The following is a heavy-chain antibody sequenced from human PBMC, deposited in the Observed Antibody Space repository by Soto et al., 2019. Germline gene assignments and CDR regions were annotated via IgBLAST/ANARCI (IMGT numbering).Heavy chain of an antibody. CDR3: ARHIFVHPPLVYFDY. CDR1: DSISTYY. D-gene: IGHD3-9*01. J-gene: IGHJ4*02. Sequence: PSETLSLTCTVDSISTYYWNWIRQPPGKGLEWIGYIYYSGSTNYNPSLKSRVTISVDTSKNQFSLKLSSVTAADTAVYYCARHIFVHPPLVYFDYWGPGILVTLFS. V-gene: IGHV4-59*08. CDR2: IYYSGST.